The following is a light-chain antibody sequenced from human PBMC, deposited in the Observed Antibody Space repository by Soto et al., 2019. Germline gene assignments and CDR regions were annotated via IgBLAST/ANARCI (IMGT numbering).Light chain of an antibody. CDR3: QQSSSYPLT. CDR1: QVISSW. J-gene: IGKJ4*01. V-gene: IGKV1-12*01. CDR2: GAS. Sequence: IQMTQSPSSVSASVGDSVTITWRASQVISSWLAWYQVKPGKAPKLLIYGASNRESGVPSRFSASESGTLFTLTINSLQPEDFATYYCQQSSSYPLTFGGGTTVEI.